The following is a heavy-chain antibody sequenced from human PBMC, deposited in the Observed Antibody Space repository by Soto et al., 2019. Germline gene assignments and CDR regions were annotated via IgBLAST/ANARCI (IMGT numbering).Heavy chain of an antibody. J-gene: IGHJ5*02. Sequence: QLQLQESGSGLVKPSQTLSLTCAVSGGSISRGGYSWNWIRQPPGKGLEWIGYIYHSGSPYYNPSLKSLVTISVDKSKNQFSLKPTSVTAADTAVYYCARDQREGNWFDPLGQGTLVTVSS. CDR2: IYHSGSP. CDR3: ARDQREGNWFDP. CDR1: GGSISRGGYS. V-gene: IGHV4-30-2*01.